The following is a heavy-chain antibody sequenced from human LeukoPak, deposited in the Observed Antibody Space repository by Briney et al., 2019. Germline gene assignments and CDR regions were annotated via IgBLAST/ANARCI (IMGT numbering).Heavy chain of an antibody. Sequence: SETLSLTCTVSGGSISSRSYYWGWIRQPPGKGLEWIGSIYYSGSTYYNPSLKSRVTISVDTSKNQFSLKLSSVTAADTAVYYCARQRAYYGSGSYLLDYWGQGTLVTVSS. CDR1: GGSISSRSYY. V-gene: IGHV4-39*01. D-gene: IGHD3-10*01. J-gene: IGHJ4*02. CDR3: ARQRAYYGSGSYLLDY. CDR2: IYYSGST.